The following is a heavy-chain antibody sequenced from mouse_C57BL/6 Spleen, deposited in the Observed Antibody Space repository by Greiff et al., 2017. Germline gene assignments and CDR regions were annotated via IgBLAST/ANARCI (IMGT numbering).Heavy chain of an antibody. Sequence: QVQLQQPGAELVRPGSSVKLSCKASGYTFTSYWMHWVKQRPIQGLEWIGNIDPSDSETHYNQKFKDKATLTVDKSSSTAYMQLSSLTSEDSAVYYCARHYYGSSSFAYWGQGTLVTVSA. CDR2: IDPSDSET. D-gene: IGHD1-1*01. CDR1: GYTFTSYW. V-gene: IGHV1-52*01. CDR3: ARHYYGSSSFAY. J-gene: IGHJ3*01.